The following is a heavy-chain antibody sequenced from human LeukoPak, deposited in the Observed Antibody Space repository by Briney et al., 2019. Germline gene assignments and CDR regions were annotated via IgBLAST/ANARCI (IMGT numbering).Heavy chain of an antibody. D-gene: IGHD3-10*01. CDR1: GLTFSSYG. CDR2: IWYDGSHK. CDR3: ARDYGSGMDV. V-gene: IGHV3-33*01. Sequence: GGSLILSCAASGLTFSSYGMHWVRQAPGKGLEWVAIIWYDGSHKYYADSVKGRFTISRDNSKNMLNLQMNSLRAEDTAVYYCARDYGSGMDVWGQGTTVTVSS. J-gene: IGHJ6*02.